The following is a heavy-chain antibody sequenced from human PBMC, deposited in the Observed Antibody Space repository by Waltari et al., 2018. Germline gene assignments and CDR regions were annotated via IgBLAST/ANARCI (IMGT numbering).Heavy chain of an antibody. Sequence: QLQLQESGPGLVKPSETLSLTCTVSGGSISSSSYYWGWIRQPPGKGLEWIGSIYYSGSTYYNPSLKSRVTISVDTSKNQFSLKLISVTAADTAVYYCARSTVRLVYYFDYWGQGTLVTVSS. CDR1: GGSISSSSYY. J-gene: IGHJ4*02. CDR2: IYYSGST. D-gene: IGHD6-6*01. CDR3: ARSTVRLVYYFDY. V-gene: IGHV4-39*07.